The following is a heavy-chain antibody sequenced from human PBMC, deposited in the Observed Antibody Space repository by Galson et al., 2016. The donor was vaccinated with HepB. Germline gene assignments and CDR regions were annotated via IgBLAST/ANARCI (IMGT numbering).Heavy chain of an antibody. CDR1: GYTFASHY. V-gene: IGHV1-46*01. Sequence: SVKVSCKASGYTFASHYIHWVRQAPGQGLEWMGTLNPSGGSTTYAQRFQGRVTMTRDTSTSTVYMELTSLRSEDTAVYYCARDSHIVVAPAVTDVFLWFGELSPYFEYWGQGTLVTVSS. CDR2: LNPSGGST. D-gene: IGHD3-10*01. J-gene: IGHJ4*02. CDR3: ARDSHIVVAPAVTDVFLWFGELSPYFEY.